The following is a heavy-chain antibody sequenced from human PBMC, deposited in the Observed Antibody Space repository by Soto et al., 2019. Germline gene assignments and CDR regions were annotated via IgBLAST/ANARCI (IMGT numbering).Heavy chain of an antibody. J-gene: IGHJ4*02. V-gene: IGHV4-59*01. Sequence: QVQLQEPGPRLVKPSETLSLTCSVSGGSMRDYYWSWIRQSPGKGPESIGYIYYSGNTNYNPSLKSRVTISVDMPKSLFSLKLNSVTAADTAVYYCARQLGLWQPLDYWGRGTLVTVSS. CDR2: IYYSGNT. CDR3: ARQLGLWQPLDY. CDR1: GGSMRDYY. D-gene: IGHD1-1*01.